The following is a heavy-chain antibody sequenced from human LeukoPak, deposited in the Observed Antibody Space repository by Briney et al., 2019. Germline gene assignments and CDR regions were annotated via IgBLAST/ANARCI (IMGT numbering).Heavy chain of an antibody. Sequence: ASVKVSCKASGYTFTSYGISWVRQAPGQGLEWMGWISAYNGNTNYAQKLQGRVTMTTDTSTSTAYMELRSLRSDDTAVYYCAGTTGYGSGRDAFDIWGQGTMVTVSS. CDR2: ISAYNGNT. CDR1: GYTFTSYG. V-gene: IGHV1-18*01. J-gene: IGHJ3*02. CDR3: AGTTGYGSGRDAFDI. D-gene: IGHD6-19*01.